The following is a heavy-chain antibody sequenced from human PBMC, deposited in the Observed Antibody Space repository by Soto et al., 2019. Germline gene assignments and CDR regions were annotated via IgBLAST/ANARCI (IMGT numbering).Heavy chain of an antibody. Sequence: SETLSLTCAVYGGSFSGYYWSWIRQPPGKGLEWIGEINHSGSTSYNPSLKSRVTISVDTSKNQFSLKLSSVTAADTAVYYCARGRAGYDILTGYSHGWYYGMDVWGQGTTVTVSS. V-gene: IGHV4-34*01. D-gene: IGHD3-9*01. CDR1: GGSFSGYY. CDR3: ARGRAGYDILTGYSHGWYYGMDV. J-gene: IGHJ6*02. CDR2: INHSGST.